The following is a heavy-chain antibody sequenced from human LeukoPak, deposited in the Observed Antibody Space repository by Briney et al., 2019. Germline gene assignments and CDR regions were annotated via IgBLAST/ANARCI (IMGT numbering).Heavy chain of an antibody. CDR1: AGSISSYY. CDR2: IYYSGST. J-gene: IGHJ5*02. V-gene: IGHV4-59*08. CDR3: ARHRKSTFGEQLNP. Sequence: SETLSLTCTVSAGSISSYYWSWIRQPPGKGLEWIGYIYYSGSTNYNPSLKSRVTISVDTSKNQFSLKLSSVTAADTAVYYCARHRKSTFGEQLNPWGQGTLVTVSS. D-gene: IGHD3-10*01.